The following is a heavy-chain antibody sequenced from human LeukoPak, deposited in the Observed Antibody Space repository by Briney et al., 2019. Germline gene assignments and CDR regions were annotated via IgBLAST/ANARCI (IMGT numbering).Heavy chain of an antibody. Sequence: ASVKVSCKASGYTFTVYYIYWVRQAPGQGLEWMGWINPNSGGTNYAQKFQGRVTMTRDTSISTAYMELSRVTSDDTAVYYCARSSDGGKGAGDNWLDPWGQGTLVTVSS. D-gene: IGHD4-23*01. J-gene: IGHJ5*02. V-gene: IGHV1-2*02. CDR3: ARSSDGGKGAGDNWLDP. CDR1: GYTFTVYY. CDR2: INPNSGGT.